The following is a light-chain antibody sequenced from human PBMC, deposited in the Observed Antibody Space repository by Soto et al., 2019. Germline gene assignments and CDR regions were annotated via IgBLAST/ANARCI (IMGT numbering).Light chain of an antibody. CDR1: QGISNY. CDR2: AAS. V-gene: IGKV1-27*01. J-gene: IGKJ4*01. Sequence: DIQMTQSPSSLSASVGDRVTITCRASQGISNYLAWYQQKPGKVPKLLIYAASTLQSGVPSRFSGSGSGTDFTLTISSLHSEDVATYYCQKYNSAPQVTFGGGTKVEIK. CDR3: QKYNSAPQVT.